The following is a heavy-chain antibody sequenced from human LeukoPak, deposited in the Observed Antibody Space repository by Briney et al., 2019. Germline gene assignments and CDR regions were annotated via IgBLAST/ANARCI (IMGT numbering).Heavy chain of an antibody. D-gene: IGHD6-19*01. J-gene: IGHJ3*02. Sequence: GGSLRLSCAASGFTFSSYGMHWVRQAPGKGLEWVSYISSSGSTIYYADSVKGRFTISRDNAKNSLYLQMNSLRAEDTAVYYCARDLPLYSSGWYLGAFDIWGQGTMVTVSS. CDR1: GFTFSSYG. CDR3: ARDLPLYSSGWYLGAFDI. V-gene: IGHV3-48*04. CDR2: ISSSGSTI.